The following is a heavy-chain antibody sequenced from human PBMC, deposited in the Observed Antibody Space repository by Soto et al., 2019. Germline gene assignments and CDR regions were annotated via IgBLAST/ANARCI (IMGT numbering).Heavy chain of an antibody. CDR2: INPNSGGT. CDR3: AVSGTPREWFDP. D-gene: IGHD1-7*01. J-gene: IGHJ5*02. Sequence: ASVKVSCKAPGYTFTGYYMHWVRQAPGQGLEWMGWINPNSGGTNYAQKFQGWVTMTRDTSISTAYMELSRLRSDDTAVYYCAVSGTPREWFDPWGQGTLVTVSS. V-gene: IGHV1-2*04. CDR1: GYTFTGYY.